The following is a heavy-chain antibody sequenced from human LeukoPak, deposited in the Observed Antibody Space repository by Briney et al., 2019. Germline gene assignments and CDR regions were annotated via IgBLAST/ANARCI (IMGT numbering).Heavy chain of an antibody. V-gene: IGHV3-53*01. CDR1: GFTVSSNY. Sequence: GGSLRLSCAASGFTVSSNYMSWVRQAPGKGVEWVSVIYIGGNTYYGDSMKGRFTISRDNAKNSLYLQMNSLRAEDTAVYYCARDPYDSSWGLCYFDYWGQGNLVTVSS. D-gene: IGHD3-22*01. CDR3: ARDPYDSSWGLCYFDY. J-gene: IGHJ4*02. CDR2: IYIGGNT.